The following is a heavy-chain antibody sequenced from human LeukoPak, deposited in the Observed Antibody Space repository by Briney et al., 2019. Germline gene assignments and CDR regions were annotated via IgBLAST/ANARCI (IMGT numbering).Heavy chain of an antibody. CDR3: AELGITMIGGV. J-gene: IGHJ6*04. V-gene: IGHV3-20*04. D-gene: IGHD3-10*02. CDR2: INWNGGST. Sequence: GGSLRLSCAASGFTFDDYGMSWVRQAPGKGLEWVSGINWNGGSTGYADSVKGRFTISRDNAKNSLYLQTNSLRAEDTAVYYCAELGITMIGGVWGKGTTVTISS. CDR1: GFTFDDYG.